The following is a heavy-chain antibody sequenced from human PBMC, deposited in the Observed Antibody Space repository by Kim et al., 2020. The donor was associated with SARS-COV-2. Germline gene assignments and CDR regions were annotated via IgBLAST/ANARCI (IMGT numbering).Heavy chain of an antibody. CDR3: ARFGSGHPDH. J-gene: IGHJ4*02. Sequence: SETLSLTCTVSGGSISSSSYYWGWIRQPPGKGLEWIGSIYYSGSTYYNPSLKSRVTISVDTSKNQFSLKLSSVTAADTAVYYCARFGSGHPDHWGQGTLVTVSS. CDR2: IYYSGST. D-gene: IGHD6-19*01. CDR1: GGSISSSSYY. V-gene: IGHV4-39*01.